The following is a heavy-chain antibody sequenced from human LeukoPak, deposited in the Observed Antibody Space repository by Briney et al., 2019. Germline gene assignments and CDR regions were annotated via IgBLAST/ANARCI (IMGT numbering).Heavy chain of an antibody. V-gene: IGHV3-30-3*01. Sequence: GRSLRLSCAASGFTFNDYNMHWVCQAPGKGLEWVAFISYHGINKNDADSVKGRFTISRDNSENTVYLQINSLRPEDTAIYYCARDFTGRYTIDYWGQGTLVTVSS. J-gene: IGHJ4*02. CDR2: ISYHGINK. CDR3: ARDFTGRYTIDY. CDR1: GFTFNDYN. D-gene: IGHD3-9*01.